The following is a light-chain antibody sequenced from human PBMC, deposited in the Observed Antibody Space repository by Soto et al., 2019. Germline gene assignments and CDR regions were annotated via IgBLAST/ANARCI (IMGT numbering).Light chain of an antibody. CDR2: AAS. J-gene: IGKJ4*01. CDR1: QAISSY. Sequence: QLTPSPSSLSASDGGPIHINCRASQAISSYLAWYQQKPGKAPNLLIYAASTLQSGVPSRFSGSGSGTDFTLTISSLQPEDFATYFCQQLNSYPLTFGGGTKVDI. CDR3: QQLNSYPLT. V-gene: IGKV1-9*01.